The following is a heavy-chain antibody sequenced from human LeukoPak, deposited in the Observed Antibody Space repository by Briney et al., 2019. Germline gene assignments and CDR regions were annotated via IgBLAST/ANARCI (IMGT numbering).Heavy chain of an antibody. CDR1: EFTFSTYS. CDR2: ISSTTSYK. Sequence: GGSLRLSCAASEFTFSTYSVNWVRQAPGKGLKWVSSISSTTSYKYYAASVRGRFTISRDNAKNSLYLQMSSLRAEDTAVYYCARSRRDGYNPRGAFDIWGQGTMVTVSS. J-gene: IGHJ3*02. D-gene: IGHD5-24*01. CDR3: ARSRRDGYNPRGAFDI. V-gene: IGHV3-21*01.